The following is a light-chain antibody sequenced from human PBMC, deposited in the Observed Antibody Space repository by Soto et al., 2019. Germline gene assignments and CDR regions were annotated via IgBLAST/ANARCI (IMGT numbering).Light chain of an antibody. CDR2: DAS. V-gene: IGKV3-20*01. J-gene: IGKJ1*01. CDR1: QSVSNSY. Sequence: EIVLTQSPGTLSLSPGERATLSCRASQSVSNSYLAWYQQKPGQAPRLLIYDASSRAAGSPDRFSGSGSGTDFTLTISRLEPEDFAVYYCQQYGNLPRTFGQGTKVEIK. CDR3: QQYGNLPRT.